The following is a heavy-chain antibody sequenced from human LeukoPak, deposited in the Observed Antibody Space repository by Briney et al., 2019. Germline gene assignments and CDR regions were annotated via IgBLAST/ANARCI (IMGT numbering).Heavy chain of an antibody. CDR1: GYTFTDYY. Sequence: ASVKVSCKVSGYTFTDYYMHWVQQAPGKGLEWMGLVDPEDGETVYAEKFQGRVTITADTSTDTAYMELSSLSSEDTTVYYCAGTSGDAFDIWGQGTVVSVSS. J-gene: IGHJ3*02. D-gene: IGHD2-2*01. V-gene: IGHV1-69-2*01. CDR2: VDPEDGET. CDR3: AGTSGDAFDI.